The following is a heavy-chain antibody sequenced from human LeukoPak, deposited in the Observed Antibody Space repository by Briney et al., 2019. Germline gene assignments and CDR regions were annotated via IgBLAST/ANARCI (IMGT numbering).Heavy chain of an antibody. V-gene: IGHV3-7*01. D-gene: IGHD3-10*01. CDR2: IKQDGSEK. J-gene: IGHJ4*02. CDR3: ARDRVSPWFGTD. CDR1: GFTFSSYW. Sequence: GGSLRLSCAASGFTFSSYWMSWVRQAPGKGLEWVANIKQDGSEKYYVDSVKGRFTISRDNAKNSLFLQMDSVRAEDTAVYYCARDRVSPWFGTDWGQGTLVTVSS.